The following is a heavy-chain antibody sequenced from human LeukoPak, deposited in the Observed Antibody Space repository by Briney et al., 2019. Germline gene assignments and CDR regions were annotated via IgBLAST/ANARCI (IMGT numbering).Heavy chain of an antibody. J-gene: IGHJ5*02. CDR2: ISCWDGET. D-gene: IGHD2/OR15-2a*01. CDR1: GYTFRNHG. V-gene: IGHV1-18*01. CDR3: AKDPSNSVGRMTWFDP. Sequence: GTSVKVSCKASGYTFRNHGISWVRQAPGQGLEWMGWISCWDGETKYAQKFQGRVTMTTDTSTSTAYMELRSLRSDDTAVYYCAKDPSNSVGRMTWFDPWGQGTLVTVSS.